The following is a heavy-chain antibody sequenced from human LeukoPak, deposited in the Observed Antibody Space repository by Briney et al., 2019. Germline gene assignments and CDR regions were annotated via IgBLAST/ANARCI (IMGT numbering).Heavy chain of an antibody. V-gene: IGHV1-18*01. D-gene: IGHD3-22*01. CDR2: ISPYNRNT. CDR3: ARDPTRTYYYDSSGYGEPVFDY. J-gene: IGHJ4*02. Sequence: ASVKVSCKASGYTFINYGISWVRQAPGQGLEWMAWISPYNRNTYYAQNLQDRVTLTTDTSTNTAYMELRSLRSDDTAVYYCARDPTRTYYYDSSGYGEPVFDYWAREPWSPSPQ. CDR1: GYTFINYG.